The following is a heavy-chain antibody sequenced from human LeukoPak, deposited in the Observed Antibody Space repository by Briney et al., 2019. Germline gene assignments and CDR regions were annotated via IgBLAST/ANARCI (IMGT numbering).Heavy chain of an antibody. Sequence: SVKVSCKASGGTFSSYAISWVRQAPGQGLEWMGGIIPIFGTANYAQKFQGRVTITTDESTSTAYMELSSLRSEDTAVYYCARDNVSILTGYGYYYMDVWGKGTTVTVSS. D-gene: IGHD3-9*01. J-gene: IGHJ6*03. CDR1: GGTFSSYA. CDR2: IIPIFGTA. CDR3: ARDNVSILTGYGYYYMDV. V-gene: IGHV1-69*05.